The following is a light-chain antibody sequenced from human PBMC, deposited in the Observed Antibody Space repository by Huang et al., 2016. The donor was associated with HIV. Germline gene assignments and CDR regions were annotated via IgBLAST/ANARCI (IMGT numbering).Light chain of an antibody. CDR1: RGISNS. CDR2: AAS. CDR3: QQYYNTTLS. Sequence: DLQMTQSPSSLSASVGDRVTITFRASRGISNSLAWYQQQPGKAPKLLLYAASRLQGGVPSRFSGSGSRTDYTLTISSLQPEDSATYYCQQYYNTTLSFGGGTKVEIK. J-gene: IGKJ4*01. V-gene: IGKV1-NL1*01.